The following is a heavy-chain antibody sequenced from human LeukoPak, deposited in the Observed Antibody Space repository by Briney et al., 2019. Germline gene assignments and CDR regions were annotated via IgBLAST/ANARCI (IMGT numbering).Heavy chain of an antibody. V-gene: IGHV4-4*09. CDR2: IYTSGST. D-gene: IGHD3-22*01. J-gene: IGHJ5*02. CDR3: ARRLQTYYYDSSGSVWFDP. Sequence: PSETLSLTCTVSGGSISSYYWSWIRQPPGKGLEWIGYIYTSGSTNYNPPLKSRVTISVDTSKNQFSLKLSSVTAADTAVYYCARRLQTYYYDSSGSVWFDPWGQGTLVTVSS. CDR1: GGSISSYY.